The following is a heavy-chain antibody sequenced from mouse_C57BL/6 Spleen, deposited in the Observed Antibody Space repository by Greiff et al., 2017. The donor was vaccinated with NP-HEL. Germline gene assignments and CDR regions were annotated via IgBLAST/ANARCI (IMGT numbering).Heavy chain of an antibody. V-gene: IGHV2-5*01. J-gene: IGHJ4*01. Sequence: VKLKESGPGLVQPSQSLSITCTVSGFSLTSYGVHWVRQSPGKGLEWLGVIWRGGSTDYNAAFMSRLSITKDNSKSQVFFKMNSLQADDTAIYYCAKNSPYYYGSSYDEDYAMDYWGQGTSVTVSS. CDR2: IWRGGST. CDR3: AKNSPYYYGSSYDEDYAMDY. D-gene: IGHD1-1*01. CDR1: GFSLTSYG.